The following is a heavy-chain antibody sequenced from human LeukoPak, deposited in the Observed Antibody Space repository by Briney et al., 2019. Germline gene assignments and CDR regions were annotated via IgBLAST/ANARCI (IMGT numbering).Heavy chain of an antibody. J-gene: IGHJ6*02. CDR3: ARVSQLDSYYYYYGMDV. V-gene: IGHV4-4*09. Sequence: SETLSLTCTVSGGSISSYYWSWIRQPPGKGLEWIGYIYTSGSTNYNPSLKSRVTISVDTSKNQFSLKLSSVTAADTAVYYCARVSQLDSYYYYYGMDVWGQGTTVTVSS. CDR1: GGSISSYY. D-gene: IGHD6-13*01. CDR2: IYTSGST.